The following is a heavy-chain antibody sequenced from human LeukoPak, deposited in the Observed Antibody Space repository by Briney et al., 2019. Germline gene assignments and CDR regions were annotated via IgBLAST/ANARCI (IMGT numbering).Heavy chain of an antibody. Sequence: GGSLRLSCAASGFVFSSYAMSWVRKTPARGLEWVSSLRGNGETFYADSVKGRFTPSRDDSRNTVYLQLNNLRVEDTAIYYCAKANWVSDADAVWWGQGTLVTVSS. D-gene: IGHD3-16*01. V-gene: IGHV3-23*01. CDR3: AKANWVSDADAVW. CDR2: LRGNGET. CDR1: GFVFSSYA. J-gene: IGHJ4*02.